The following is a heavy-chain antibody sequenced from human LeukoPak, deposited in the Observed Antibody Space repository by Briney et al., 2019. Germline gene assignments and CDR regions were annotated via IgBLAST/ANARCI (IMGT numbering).Heavy chain of an antibody. Sequence: GGSLRLSYAASGFTFSSYSMNWVRQAPGKGLEWVSSISSSSSYIYYADSVKGRFTISRDNAKNSLYLQMNSLRAEDTAVYYCARTYSSGWPVAFDIWGQGTMVTVSS. J-gene: IGHJ3*02. V-gene: IGHV3-21*01. CDR2: ISSSSSYI. CDR3: ARTYSSGWPVAFDI. CDR1: GFTFSSYS. D-gene: IGHD6-19*01.